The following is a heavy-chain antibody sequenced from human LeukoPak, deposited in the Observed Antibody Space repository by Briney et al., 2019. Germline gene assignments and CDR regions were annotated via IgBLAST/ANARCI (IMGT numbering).Heavy chain of an antibody. D-gene: IGHD3-22*01. CDR3: ARGLGDSSGYYFSDN. CDR1: GYTFSTYR. J-gene: IGHJ4*02. CDR2: ISVYNGNT. V-gene: IGHV1-18*01. Sequence: ASVKVSCKASGYTFSTYRIIWVRQAPGQGLEWMGWISVYNGNTNYAQKLQGRVTMTTDTSTSTAYMELSSLTSEDTAVYYCARGLGDSSGYYFSDNWGQGTLVTVSS.